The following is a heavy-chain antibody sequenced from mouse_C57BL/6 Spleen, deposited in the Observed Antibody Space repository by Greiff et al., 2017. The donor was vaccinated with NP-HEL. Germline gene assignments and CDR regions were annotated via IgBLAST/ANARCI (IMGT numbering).Heavy chain of an antibody. J-gene: IGHJ2*01. CDR3: ARLPSIYYYGSSYVGFDY. Sequence: VQLQQPGAELVMPGASVKLSCKASGYTFTSYWMHWVKQRPGQGLEWIGEIDPSDSYTNYNQKFKGKSTLTVDKSSSTAYMQLSSLTSEDSAVYYCARLPSIYYYGSSYVGFDYWGQGTTLTVSS. CDR2: IDPSDSYT. CDR1: GYTFTSYW. V-gene: IGHV1-69*01. D-gene: IGHD1-1*01.